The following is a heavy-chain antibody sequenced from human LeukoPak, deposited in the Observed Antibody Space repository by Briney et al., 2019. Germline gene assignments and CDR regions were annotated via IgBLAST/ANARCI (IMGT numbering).Heavy chain of an antibody. CDR2: ISGSGGST. D-gene: IGHD3-10*01. CDR1: GFTFSSYA. J-gene: IGHJ4*02. V-gene: IGHV3-23*01. CDR3: AKDYYGSGSYLDY. Sequence: GGSLRLSCAASGFTFSSYAMSWVRQAPGKGLEWVSAISGSGGSTYYADSAKGRFTISRGNSKNTLYLQMNSLRAEDTAVYYCAKDYYGSGSYLDYWGQGTLVTVSS.